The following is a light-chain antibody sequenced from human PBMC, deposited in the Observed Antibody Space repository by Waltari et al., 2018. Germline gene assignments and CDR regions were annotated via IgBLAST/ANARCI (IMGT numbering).Light chain of an antibody. J-gene: IGLJ2*01. CDR3: QAWHRNTVI. CDR1: ELDTEY. V-gene: IGLV3-1*01. CDR2: QDS. Sequence: SYELTQPPSVSVSLGQTASVTCFGDELDTEYTSWSHHKPGQSPVLIIYQDSKRPSGTPARFSGSKSGNTATLTISGTQAVDEAAYYCQAWHRNTVIFGGGTELTVL.